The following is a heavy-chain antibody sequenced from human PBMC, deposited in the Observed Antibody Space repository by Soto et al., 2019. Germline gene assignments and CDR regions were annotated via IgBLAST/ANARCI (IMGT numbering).Heavy chain of an antibody. V-gene: IGHV3-7*01. D-gene: IGHD3-3*01. Sequence: PGGSLRLSCLASEFIFSNLWMTWVRQASGKGLEFLATINPDGSETYYVESVKGRFTISRDNAKNSVSLHMNSLGVEDTGLYYCTTDLNWSGTWGQGTMVTVSS. CDR3: TTDLNWSGT. J-gene: IGHJ5*01. CDR2: INPDGSET. CDR1: EFIFSNLW.